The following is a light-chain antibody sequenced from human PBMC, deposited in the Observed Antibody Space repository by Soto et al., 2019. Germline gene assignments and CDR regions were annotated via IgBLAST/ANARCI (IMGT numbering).Light chain of an antibody. Sequence: PVERVTLSCRASQSVSSSYLTWFQQEPGQAPRLLIYGASTRATGIPARFSGSGSGTDFTLTISRLEPEDFAVYYCQQYSSSRTFGQGTKVDIK. CDR1: QSVSSSY. CDR2: GAS. CDR3: QQYSSSRT. V-gene: IGKV3-20*01. J-gene: IGKJ1*01.